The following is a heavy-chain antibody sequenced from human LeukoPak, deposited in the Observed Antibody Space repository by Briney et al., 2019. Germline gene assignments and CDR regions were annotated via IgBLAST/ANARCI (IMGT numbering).Heavy chain of an antibody. Sequence: GGSLRLSCAASGFTFSSYWMSWVRHAPGKGLEGVANINQDGREKYYVDSGEGRFTISSDNAKNSLYLQMNSLRAEDTAVYYCARDRGYYDSSGSHFDPWGQGTLVTVSS. J-gene: IGHJ5*02. CDR2: INQDGREK. CDR1: GFTFSSYW. V-gene: IGHV3-7*01. D-gene: IGHD3-22*01. CDR3: ARDRGYYDSSGSHFDP.